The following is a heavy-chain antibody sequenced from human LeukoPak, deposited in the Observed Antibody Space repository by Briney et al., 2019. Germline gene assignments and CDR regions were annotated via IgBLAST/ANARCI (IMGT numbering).Heavy chain of an antibody. V-gene: IGHV4-39*02. CDR1: GGSISSSSYS. CDR3: ARDPAMVFFDY. Sequence: PSETLSLTCTVSGGSISSSSYSWGWIRQPPGKGLEWIGSIYYSGSTYYNPSLKSRVTISVDTSKNQFSLKLSSVTAADTAVYYCARDPAMVFFDYWGQGTLVTVSS. CDR2: IYYSGST. J-gene: IGHJ4*02. D-gene: IGHD5-18*01.